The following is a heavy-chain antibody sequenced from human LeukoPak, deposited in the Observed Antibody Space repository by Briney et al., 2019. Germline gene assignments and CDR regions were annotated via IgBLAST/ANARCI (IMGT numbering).Heavy chain of an antibody. D-gene: IGHD6-13*01. CDR2: IYYSGST. CDR3: ARLRQELAFGLPSWYFDF. V-gene: IGHV4-59*01. Sequence: PSETLSLTCTVSGGSLSNYYWSWIRQYPGQGLEWIGYIYYSGSTTYNSSLKSRVTISVDTSKNQFSLKLTSVTAADTAVYYCARLRQELAFGLPSWYFDFWGRGTLVTVSS. CDR1: GGSLSNYY. J-gene: IGHJ2*01.